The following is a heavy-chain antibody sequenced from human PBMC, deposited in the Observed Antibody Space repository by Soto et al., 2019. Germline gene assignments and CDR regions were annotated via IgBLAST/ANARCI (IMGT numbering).Heavy chain of an antibody. CDR1: GFTFSNYG. CDR2: ISSSSRTI. J-gene: IGHJ4*02. CDR3: ARDLGGYSYVANVYYFDY. Sequence: EVQLVESGGGLVQPGGSLRLSCAASGFTFSNYGMNWVRQVPGKGLEWISYISSSSRTIYYADSVKGRFTISRDNGKNPLYLQMNSLRADDTSLYYCARDLGGYSYVANVYYFDYWGQGTLVTVSS. V-gene: IGHV3-48*01. D-gene: IGHD5-18*01.